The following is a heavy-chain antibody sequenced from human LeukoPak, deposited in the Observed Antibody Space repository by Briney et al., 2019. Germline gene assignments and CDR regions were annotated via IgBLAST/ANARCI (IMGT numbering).Heavy chain of an antibody. CDR1: GGSISDSRT. D-gene: IGHD6-25*01. CDR3: ARVLTAAGLDF. CDR2: VHDDGRT. V-gene: IGHV4-39*07. Sequence: SETLSLTCTVSGGSISDSRTWGWVRQPPGKGLEWIAKVHDDGRTASNPSLKSRVTISLDTSKNQFSLKVRSVTAADTAFYYCARVLTAAGLDFWGQGTLVTVSS. J-gene: IGHJ4*02.